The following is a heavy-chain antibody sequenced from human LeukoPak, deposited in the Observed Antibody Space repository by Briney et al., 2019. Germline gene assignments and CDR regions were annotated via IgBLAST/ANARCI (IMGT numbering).Heavy chain of an antibody. CDR3: ARSGSYWGVVGY. V-gene: IGHV1-18*01. J-gene: IGHJ4*02. CDR2: ISAYNGNT. Sequence: ASVKVSCKASGYTFTSYGISWVRQAPGQGLEWMGWISAYNGNTNYAQKLQGRVTMTTDTSTSTACMELRSLRSDDTAVYYCARSGSYWGVVGYWGQGTLVTVSS. CDR1: GYTFTSYG. D-gene: IGHD1-26*01.